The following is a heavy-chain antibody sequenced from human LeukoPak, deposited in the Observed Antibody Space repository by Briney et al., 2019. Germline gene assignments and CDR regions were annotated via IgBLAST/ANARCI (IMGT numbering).Heavy chain of an antibody. J-gene: IGHJ4*02. CDR1: GFTFSDYN. V-gene: IGHV3-11*04. CDR3: ARGRWARSSGLHYFDY. D-gene: IGHD6-6*01. Sequence: GGSLRLSCAASGFTFSDYNMRWIRQAPGKGLEWVSSISRSGSTKYYADSVKGRFTISRDNAKNSLYLQMNSLRAEDTAVYYCARGRWARSSGLHYFDYWGQGTLVTVSS. CDR2: ISRSGSTK.